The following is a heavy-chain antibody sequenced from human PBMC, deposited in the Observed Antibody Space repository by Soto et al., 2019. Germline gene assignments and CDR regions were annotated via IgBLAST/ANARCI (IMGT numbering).Heavy chain of an antibody. CDR2: IYPGDSDT. CDR1: GYTFTAYW. V-gene: IGHV5-51*01. CDR3: AKGGYSGNSKDPFYI. D-gene: IGHD6-25*01. J-gene: IGHJ3*02. Sequence: GESLKISCKGSGYTFTAYWIGWVRQMPGKGLELMGIIYPGDSDTRYSPSFQGQVTITADKSISPAYLQWSSLKASDTAMFYCAKGGYSGNSKDPFYIWGPGTMVTVSS.